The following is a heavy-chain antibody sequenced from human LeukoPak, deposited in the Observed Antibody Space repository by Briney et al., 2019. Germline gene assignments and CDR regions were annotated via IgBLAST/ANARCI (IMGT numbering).Heavy chain of an antibody. J-gene: IGHJ6*03. Sequence: SVKVSCKASGGTFSSYAISWVRQAPGQGLEWMGGIIPIFGTANYAQKFQGRVTITADESTSTAYMELSRLRSEDTAVYYCARGGVPAAIENYMDVWGKGTTVTVSS. CDR2: IIPIFGTA. V-gene: IGHV1-69*13. CDR3: ARGGVPAAIENYMDV. D-gene: IGHD2-2*02. CDR1: GGTFSSYA.